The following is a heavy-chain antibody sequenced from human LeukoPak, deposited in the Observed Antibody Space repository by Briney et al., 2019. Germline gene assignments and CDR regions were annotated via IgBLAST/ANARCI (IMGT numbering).Heavy chain of an antibody. D-gene: IGHD1-26*01. J-gene: IGHJ3*02. CDR1: GGSISSNDYY. V-gene: IGHV4-30-2*01. CDR2: IYHSGST. Sequence: SETLSLTCTVSGGSISSNDYYWSWIRQPPGKGLEWIGYIYHSGSTYYNPSLKSRVTISVDRSKNQLSLKLSSVTAADTAVYYCARVREPDAFDIWGQGTMVTVSS. CDR3: ARVREPDAFDI.